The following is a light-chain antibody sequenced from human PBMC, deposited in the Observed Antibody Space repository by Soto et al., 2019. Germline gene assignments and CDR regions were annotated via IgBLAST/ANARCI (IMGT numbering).Light chain of an antibody. Sequence: AIRMTQSPSSLSASTGDRVTITCRASQGISSYLAWYQQKPGKAPKLLIYAASTLHSGVPSRFNGSGSGTDFTLTISCLQSEDFATYYCQQYYSYPRTFGQGTKLEIK. V-gene: IGKV1-8*01. J-gene: IGKJ2*01. CDR2: AAS. CDR1: QGISSY. CDR3: QQYYSYPRT.